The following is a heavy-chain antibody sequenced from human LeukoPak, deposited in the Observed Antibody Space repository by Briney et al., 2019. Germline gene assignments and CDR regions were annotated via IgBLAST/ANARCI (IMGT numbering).Heavy chain of an antibody. V-gene: IGHV4-59*08. CDR3: ARSEYYYDSSGYPNWFDP. D-gene: IGHD3-22*01. Sequence: SETLSLTCTVSGGSISSYYWSWIRQPPGKGLEWIGYIYYSGSTNYNPSLKSRVTISVDTSKNQFSLKLSSVTAADTAVYYCARSEYYYDSSGYPNWFDPWGQGTLVTVSS. CDR1: GGSISSYY. J-gene: IGHJ5*02. CDR2: IYYSGST.